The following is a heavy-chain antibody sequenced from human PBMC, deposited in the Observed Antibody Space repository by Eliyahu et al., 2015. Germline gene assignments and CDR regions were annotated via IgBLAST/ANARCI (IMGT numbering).Heavy chain of an antibody. J-gene: IGHJ4*02. CDR2: IYYSGST. D-gene: IGHD6-13*01. V-gene: IGHV4-39*01. Sequence: YWGWIRQPPGKGLEWIGSIYYSGSTYYNPSLKSRVTISVDTSKNQFSLKLSSVTAADTAVYYCARLVLQQVAGGVFYHWGQGTLVTLSP. CDR3: ARLVLQQVAGGVFYH. CDR1: Y.